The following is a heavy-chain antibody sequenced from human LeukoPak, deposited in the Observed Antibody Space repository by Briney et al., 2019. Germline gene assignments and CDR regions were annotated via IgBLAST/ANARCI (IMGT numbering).Heavy chain of an antibody. CDR2: MNPNSGNT. D-gene: IGHD2-15*01. V-gene: IGHV1-8*01. Sequence: ASVKVSCKATGCAFTSYDINWVRQATGQGLEWMGRMNPNSGNTGYAQKFQGRVTITTDESTSTAYMELSSLRSEDTAVYYCATYGGVVPRFDAFDIWGQGTMVTVSS. CDR3: ATYGGVVPRFDAFDI. CDR1: GCAFTSYD. J-gene: IGHJ3*02.